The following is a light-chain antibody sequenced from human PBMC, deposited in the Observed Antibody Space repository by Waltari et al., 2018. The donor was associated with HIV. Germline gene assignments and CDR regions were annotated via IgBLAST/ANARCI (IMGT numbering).Light chain of an antibody. CDR1: ESVGSF. CDR3: QQFYNRPRT. J-gene: IGKJ1*01. CDR2: GVS. Sequence: EIVMTQSPVALSVSPGDRVTLSCRASESVGSFFAWYQQRPGQSPSLLMYGVSTRASGVAARFSGRGSGTEVKPTITSLQSDDSAIYFCQQFYNRPRTFGQGTTGEVK. V-gene: IGKV3-15*01.